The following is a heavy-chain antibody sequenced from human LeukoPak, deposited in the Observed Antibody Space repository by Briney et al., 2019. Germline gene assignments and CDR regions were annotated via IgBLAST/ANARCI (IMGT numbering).Heavy chain of an antibody. CDR2: IYYSGST. J-gene: IGHJ4*02. V-gene: IGHV4-59*01. CDR1: GGSISSYY. Sequence: SETLSLTCTVSGGSISSYYWSWIRQPPGKGLEWIGYIYYSGSTNYNPSLKSRVTISVDTSKNQFSLKLSSVTAADTAVYYCARGSVDYGGNPGDYWGQGTLVTVSS. CDR3: ARGSVDYGGNPGDY. D-gene: IGHD4-23*01.